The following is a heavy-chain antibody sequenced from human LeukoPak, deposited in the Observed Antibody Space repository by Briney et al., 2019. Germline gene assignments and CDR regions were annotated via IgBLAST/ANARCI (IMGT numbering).Heavy chain of an antibody. J-gene: IGHJ6*03. CDR1: GFTFSNYY. CDR3: ARYLWDIVVVPSDYMDV. Sequence: GXSLRLSCAASGFTFSNYYMTWVRQAPGEGLEWVANIKQDGSEKYYVDSVRGRFTISRDNAKNSLYLQMNSLRAEDTAVYYCARYLWDIVVVPSDYMDVWGKGTTVTVSS. V-gene: IGHV3-7*01. D-gene: IGHD2-2*01. CDR2: IKQDGSEK.